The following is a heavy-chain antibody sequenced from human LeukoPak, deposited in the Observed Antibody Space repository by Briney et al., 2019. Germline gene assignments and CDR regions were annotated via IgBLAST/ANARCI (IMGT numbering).Heavy chain of an antibody. V-gene: IGHV4-4*07. Sequence: PSETLSLTCSVSGGSMSTYYWSWIRQSAGKGLEWIGRIHPSGRTDYNPSLRSRVSLSVDTSKNQLSLKVSSVTAADTAIYYCARAPEFSSGWLLDCWGQGGLVTVSS. D-gene: IGHD6-19*01. CDR3: ARAPEFSSGWLLDC. J-gene: IGHJ4*02. CDR2: IHPSGRT. CDR1: GGSMSTYY.